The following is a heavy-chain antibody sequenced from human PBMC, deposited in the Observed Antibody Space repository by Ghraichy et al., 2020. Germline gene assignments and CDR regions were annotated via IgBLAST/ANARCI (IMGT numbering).Heavy chain of an antibody. CDR1: GGSIRSQF. V-gene: IGHV4-59*08. CDR2: VSYTGNT. CDR3: ARRGRGYSLYYYGLDV. Sequence: SETLSLICTVSGGSIRSQFWTWIRKPPGKGLEWIGYVSYTGNTNYNPSLKSRVIISVDTSKNQFSLSLTSVTAADTAVYYCARRGRGYSLYYYGLDVWGPGTSVTVSS. J-gene: IGHJ6*02. D-gene: IGHD5-18*01.